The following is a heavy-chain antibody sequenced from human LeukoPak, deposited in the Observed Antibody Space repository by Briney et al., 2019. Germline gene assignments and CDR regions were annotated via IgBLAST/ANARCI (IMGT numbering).Heavy chain of an antibody. V-gene: IGHV1-8*02. Sequence: ASVRVSCKASGYTFTSNNINWVRQAPGQGLGWMGWMNPKSGNTDYTQKFQGSLTMTRDTSTNTAYMELSGLRSDDTAVYYRARDIGGRGYDFWSGYYYYYYMDVWGKGTTVTVSS. J-gene: IGHJ6*03. D-gene: IGHD3-3*01. CDR3: ARDIGGRGYDFWSGYYYYYYMDV. CDR2: MNPKSGNT. CDR1: GYTFTSNN.